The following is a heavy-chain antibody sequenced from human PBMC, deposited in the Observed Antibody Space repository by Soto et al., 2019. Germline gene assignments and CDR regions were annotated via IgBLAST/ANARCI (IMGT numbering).Heavy chain of an antibody. V-gene: IGHV1-18*01. CDR3: AREGDVPDYYYGMDV. D-gene: IGHD2-21*02. Sequence: QVHLVQSGAEVKKPGASVKVSCKTSGYTFTRYGISWVRQAPGQGLEWMGWISGYDGRTNFAQKVQDRVTMTTDTSTSTVYMELRSLSSDDTAVYYCAREGDVPDYYYGMDVGGQGTTVTVSS. CDR2: ISGYDGRT. CDR1: GYTFTRYG. J-gene: IGHJ6*02.